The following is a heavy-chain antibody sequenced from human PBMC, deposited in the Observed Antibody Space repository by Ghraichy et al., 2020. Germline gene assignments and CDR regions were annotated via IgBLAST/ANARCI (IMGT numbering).Heavy chain of an antibody. Sequence: ASVKVSCKASGYTFTSYGISWVRQAPGQGLEWMGWISAYNGNTNYAQKLQGRVTMTTDTSTSTAYMELRSLRSDDTAVYYCARDRGSGWHQTPDFDYWGQGTLVTVSS. CDR3: ARDRGSGWHQTPDFDY. V-gene: IGHV1-18*01. D-gene: IGHD6-19*01. CDR1: GYTFTSYG. CDR2: ISAYNGNT. J-gene: IGHJ4*02.